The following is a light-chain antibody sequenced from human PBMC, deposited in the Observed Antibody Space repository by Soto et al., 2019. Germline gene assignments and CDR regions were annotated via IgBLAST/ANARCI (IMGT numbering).Light chain of an antibody. V-gene: IGKV3-15*01. CDR2: GAA. Sequence: EIVMTQSPATVSVSPGERATLSCRASQSVSSNLAWYQQKPGQATRLLIYGAATRATGISARFSVSGSGTEFTLTISSLQSEDFAVYYCQQYDNWPLYTFGQGTKLEIK. CDR3: QQYDNWPLYT. CDR1: QSVSSN. J-gene: IGKJ2*01.